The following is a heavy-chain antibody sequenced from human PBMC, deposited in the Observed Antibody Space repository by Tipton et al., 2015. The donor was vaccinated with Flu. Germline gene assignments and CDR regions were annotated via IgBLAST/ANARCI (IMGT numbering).Heavy chain of an antibody. CDR1: GGSVGSPYC. CDR2: ICPGSP. D-gene: IGHD4-11*01. CDR3: ARRDFSNYVSEPKNWFDF. J-gene: IGHJ5*01. V-gene: IGHV4-38-2*01. Sequence: TLSLTCSVSGGSVGSPYCLGWVRQPPGKGLQWIGNICPGSPYYHSSLRSRVTISLAPSKAQFSLRLTSVTAADTAVYYCARRDFSNYVSEPKNWFDFWGQGILVTVSS.